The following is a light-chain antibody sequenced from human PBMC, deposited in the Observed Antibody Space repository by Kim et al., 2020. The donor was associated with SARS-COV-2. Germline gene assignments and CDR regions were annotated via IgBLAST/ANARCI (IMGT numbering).Light chain of an antibody. J-gene: IGLJ3*02. CDR3: SSFTTSRTNWM. CDR2: EVS. CDR1: RSDVGDYDR. V-gene: IGLV2-18*02. Sequence: QSALTQPPSVSGSPGQSVTISCTGSRSDVGDYDRVSWYQQSPGTAPKLLIYEVSNRPSGVPERFSGSKSGNTASLSISGLQAEDEGNYYCSSFTTSRTNWMFGGGTQLTVL.